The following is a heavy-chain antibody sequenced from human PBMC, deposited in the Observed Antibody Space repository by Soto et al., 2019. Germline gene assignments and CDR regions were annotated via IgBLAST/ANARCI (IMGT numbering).Heavy chain of an antibody. CDR3: ARDRSGYYLDNWFDP. CDR1: GFTFSSYW. CDR2: INSDGSST. V-gene: IGHV3-74*01. D-gene: IGHD5-12*01. J-gene: IGHJ5*02. Sequence: GGSLRLSCAASGFTFSSYWMHWVRQAPGKGLVWVSRINSDGSSTSYADSVKGRFTISRDSAKNALYLQMNSLRAEDTAVYYCARDRSGYYLDNWFDPWGQGTLVTVSS.